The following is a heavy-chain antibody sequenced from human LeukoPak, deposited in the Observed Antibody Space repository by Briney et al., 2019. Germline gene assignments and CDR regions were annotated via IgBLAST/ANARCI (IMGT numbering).Heavy chain of an antibody. CDR3: AKDLRSYSGSYRDGHYGMDV. CDR2: ISYGASYN. J-gene: IGHJ6*02. V-gene: IGHV3-30*18. Sequence: PGGSLRLSCAASGFTFDDYGMHWVRQAPGKGLEWVAVISYGASYNYYVDSVKGRFTISRDNSKNTLYLQMNSLRADDTALYHCAKDLRSYSGSYRDGHYGMDVWGQGTTVTVSS. D-gene: IGHD1-26*01. CDR1: GFTFDDYG.